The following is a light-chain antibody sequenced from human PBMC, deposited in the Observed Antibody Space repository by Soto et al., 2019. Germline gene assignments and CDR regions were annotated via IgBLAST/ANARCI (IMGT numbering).Light chain of an antibody. CDR1: SSNIATNY. V-gene: IGLV1-51*01. J-gene: IGLJ3*02. Sequence: QSVLTQPPSVSAAPGQRVTISCSGSSSNIATNYVSWYKHLPGAAPRLLICDDNKRPSGIPDRFSGSKYGTSATLDITGLQTGDEADYYCGTWDTSLSAGVFGGGTKLTVL. CDR2: DDN. CDR3: GTWDTSLSAGV.